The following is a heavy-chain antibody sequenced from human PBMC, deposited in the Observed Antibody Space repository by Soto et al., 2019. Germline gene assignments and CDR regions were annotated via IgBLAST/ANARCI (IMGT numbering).Heavy chain of an antibody. D-gene: IGHD3-3*01. Sequence: MTWVRQVPGKGLEWVSAIHGSGDGTHYADSVKGRFTISRDNSKSTLYMEMSSLRAEDTAVYYCARDGYYDFWSGYYGYFDYWGQGTLVTVSS. J-gene: IGHJ4*02. V-gene: IGHV3-23*01. CDR2: IHGSGDGT. CDR3: ARDGYYDFWSGYYGYFDY.